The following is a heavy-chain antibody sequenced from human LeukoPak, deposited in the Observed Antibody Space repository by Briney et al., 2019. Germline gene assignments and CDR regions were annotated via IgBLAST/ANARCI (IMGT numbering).Heavy chain of an antibody. Sequence: PGGSLRLSCAASGFTFSNYGMHWVRQAPDKGLEWVAFLQKDGSDIHYADSVEGRFTISRDNSKNTLYLQMNSLRAEDTAVYYCAKTVGGKRTITWEHIDYWGQGTLVTVSS. CDR1: GFTFSNYG. J-gene: IGHJ4*02. D-gene: IGHD1-26*01. CDR2: LQKDGSDI. V-gene: IGHV3-30*02. CDR3: AKTVGGKRTITWEHIDY.